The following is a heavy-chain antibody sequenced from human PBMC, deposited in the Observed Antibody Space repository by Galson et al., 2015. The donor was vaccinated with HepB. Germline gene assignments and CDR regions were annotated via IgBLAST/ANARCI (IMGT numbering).Heavy chain of an antibody. CDR3: ARSDMYAFDI. Sequence: ETLSLTCAVSGGSISSGKWWNWVRQPPGKGLEWIGEIYHSGSTNYNPSLKSRVTISVDKSKNQFSLKLTSVTAADTAVYYCARSDMYAFDIWCQGTVVTVSS. CDR2: IYHSGST. CDR1: GGSISSGKW. J-gene: IGHJ3*02. V-gene: IGHV4-4*02. D-gene: IGHD2-15*01.